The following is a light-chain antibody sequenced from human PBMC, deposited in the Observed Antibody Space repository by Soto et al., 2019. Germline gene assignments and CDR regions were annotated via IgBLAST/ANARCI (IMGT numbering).Light chain of an antibody. V-gene: IGLV2-23*01. CDR2: EGS. CDR3: CSYAGSRV. J-gene: IGLJ3*02. Sequence: QSVLTQPASVSGSPGQSITISCTVTSSDVGSYNLVSWYQQHPGKAPKLMIYEGSKRPSGVSNRFSGSKSGNTASLTISGLQAEDEADYYCCSYAGSRVFGGGTKVTVL. CDR1: SSDVGSYNL.